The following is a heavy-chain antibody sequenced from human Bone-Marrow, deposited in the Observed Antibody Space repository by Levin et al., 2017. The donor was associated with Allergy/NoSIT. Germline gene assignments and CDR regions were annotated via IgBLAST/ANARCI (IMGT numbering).Heavy chain of an antibody. CDR2: INTSGGTT. Sequence: GGSLRLSCEASGITFRNYAMNWVRQAPGKGLEWVSIINTSGGTTYYADSVKGRFTISRDNSKNTLYLQMNSLRAEDTAVYYCAKILDWELRAFDIWGQGTMVTVSS. CDR3: AKILDWELRAFDI. D-gene: IGHD1-7*01. CDR1: GITFRNYA. V-gene: IGHV3-23*01. J-gene: IGHJ3*02.